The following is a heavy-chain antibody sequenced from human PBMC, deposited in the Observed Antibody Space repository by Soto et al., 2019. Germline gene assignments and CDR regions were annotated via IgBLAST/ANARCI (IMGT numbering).Heavy chain of an antibody. J-gene: IGHJ6*03. Sequence: GASVKVSCKASGYTFTSYDINWVRQATGQGLEWMGWMNPNSGNTGYAQKFQGRVTMTRNTSISTAYMELSSLRSEDTAVYYCARGDSISAEFYYYYYYMDVWGKGTTVTVSS. CDR3: ARGDSISAEFYYYYYYMDV. D-gene: IGHD2-21*01. CDR2: MNPNSGNT. CDR1: GYTFTSYD. V-gene: IGHV1-8*01.